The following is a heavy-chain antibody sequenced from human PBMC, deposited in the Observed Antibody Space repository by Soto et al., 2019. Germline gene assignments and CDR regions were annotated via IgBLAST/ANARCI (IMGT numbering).Heavy chain of an antibody. V-gene: IGHV1-46*01. Sequence: APVKVSSKAAGYTFSITYLHWLRQAPGQGLEWLGLVYPSGGGTNYKESFKGRLTISKDTSKNQVVLTMTNMDPVDTATYYCARMFWSGLNNYYMDVWGKGTTVTVSS. CDR3: ARMFWSGLNNYYMDV. CDR2: VYPSGGGT. CDR1: GYTFSITY. D-gene: IGHD3-3*01. J-gene: IGHJ6*03.